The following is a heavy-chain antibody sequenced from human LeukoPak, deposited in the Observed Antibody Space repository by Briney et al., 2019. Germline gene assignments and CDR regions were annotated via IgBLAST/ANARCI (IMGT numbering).Heavy chain of an antibody. J-gene: IGHJ4*02. CDR2: ISGSGGST. Sequence: GGSLRLSCAASGFTFSSYWMHWVRQAPGKGLEWVSAISGSGGSTYYANSVKGRFTISRDSSKNTLYLQMNSLRAEDTAVYYCAKGPDLAEYWGQGTLVTVSS. CDR3: AKGPDLAEY. CDR1: GFTFSSYW. V-gene: IGHV3-23*01. D-gene: IGHD1-14*01.